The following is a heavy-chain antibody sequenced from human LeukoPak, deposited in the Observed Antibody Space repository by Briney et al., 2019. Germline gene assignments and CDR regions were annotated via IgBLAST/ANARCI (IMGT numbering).Heavy chain of an antibody. V-gene: IGHV3-30-3*01. CDR2: ISYDGSNK. CDR1: GFTFSSYA. CDR3: ARDPVPYSSSWYHDAFDI. J-gene: IGHJ3*02. D-gene: IGHD6-13*01. Sequence: GGSLRLSCAASGFTFSSYAMHWVRQAPGKGLEWVAVISYDGSNKYYADSVKGRFTISRDNSKNTLYLQMNSLRAEDTAVYYCARDPVPYSSSWYHDAFDIWGQGTMVSVSS.